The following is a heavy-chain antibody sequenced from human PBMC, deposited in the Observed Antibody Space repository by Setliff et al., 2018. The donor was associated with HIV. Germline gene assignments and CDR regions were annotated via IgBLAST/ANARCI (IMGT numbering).Heavy chain of an antibody. CDR2: VYTRGST. Sequence: PSETLSLTCSISGGSIDSYFWSWIRQSPGKGLEWIGYVYTRGSTDYNPSLKSRVTISGDTSKNQFSLKLSSVTAADTAVYYCARGLSSQTYWGTRPLGLDYWGQGSLVTVSS. V-gene: IGHV4-4*08. J-gene: IGHJ4*01. D-gene: IGHD2-2*01. CDR1: GGSIDSYF. CDR3: ARGLSSQTYWGTRPLGLDY.